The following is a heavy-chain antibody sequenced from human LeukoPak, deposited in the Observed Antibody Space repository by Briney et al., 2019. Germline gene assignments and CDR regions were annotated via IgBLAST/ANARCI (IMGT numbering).Heavy chain of an antibody. V-gene: IGHV1-46*01. CDR3: ARVSVLPTGFDY. J-gene: IGHJ4*02. CDR2: INPSGGST. D-gene: IGHD2-2*01. CDR1: GYTFSSYY. Sequence: ASVKVSCKASGYTFSSYYTHWVRQAPGQGLEWMGIINPSGGSTSYAQKFQGRVTMTRDTSTSTVYMELSSLRSEDTAVYYCARVSVLPTGFDYWGQGTLVTVSP.